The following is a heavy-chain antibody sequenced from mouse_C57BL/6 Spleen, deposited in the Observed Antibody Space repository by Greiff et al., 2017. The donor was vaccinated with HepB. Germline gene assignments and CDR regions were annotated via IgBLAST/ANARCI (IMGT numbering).Heavy chain of an antibody. Sequence: EVQLVESGGGLVQPKGSLKLSCAASGFSFNTYAMNWVRQAPGKGLEWVARIRSKSNNYATYYADSVKDRFTISRDDSESMLYLQMNNLKTEDTAMYYCVSYGNYGYFDVWGTGTTVTVSS. J-gene: IGHJ1*03. CDR2: IRSKSNNYAT. D-gene: IGHD2-1*01. V-gene: IGHV10-1*01. CDR3: VSYGNYGYFDV. CDR1: GFSFNTYA.